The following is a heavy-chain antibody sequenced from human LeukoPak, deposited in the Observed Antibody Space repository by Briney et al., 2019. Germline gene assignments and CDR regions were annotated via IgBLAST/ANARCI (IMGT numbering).Heavy chain of an antibody. CDR3: ARIAARPDYFDC. Sequence: GGSLRLSCAASGFTFDDYAMHWVRQAPGKGLEWVSGISWNSGSIGYADSVKGRFTISRDNSKNTLYLQMNSLRAEDTAVYYCARIAARPDYFDCWGQGTLVTVSS. D-gene: IGHD6-6*01. J-gene: IGHJ4*02. CDR2: ISWNSGSI. V-gene: IGHV3-9*01. CDR1: GFTFDDYA.